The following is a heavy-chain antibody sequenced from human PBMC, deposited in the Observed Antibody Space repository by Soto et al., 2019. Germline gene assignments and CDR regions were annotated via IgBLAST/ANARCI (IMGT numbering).Heavy chain of an antibody. CDR2: IPSRGRP. CDR3: ARDQYSGYDFAL. V-gene: IGHV4-30-4*01. CDR1: GASIAGGSYY. D-gene: IGHD5-12*01. J-gene: IGHJ5*02. Sequence: QVQLRASGPGLVKPSQTLLLTCSVSGASIAGGSYYWSWLRQPPGKGLEWIGYIPSRGRPFYHPSLARRSTISSATSKNQLSLQLTSVPASDTAVYYCARDQYSGYDFALWGQGTLVTVSS.